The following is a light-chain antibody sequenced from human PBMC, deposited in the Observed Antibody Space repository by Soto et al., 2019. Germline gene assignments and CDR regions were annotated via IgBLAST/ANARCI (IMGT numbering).Light chain of an antibody. CDR2: DVS. CDR3: SSCTCTMSLVV. Sequence: QSVLAQPASVSGSPGQSITISCTGTSSDVGTYNYVSWYQHHPGKAPKLIIYDVSTRPSGVSNRFSGSKSGNTASLTISGLEAEDEADYYCSSCTCTMSLVVFGGGTKLTVL. J-gene: IGLJ2*01. CDR1: SSDVGTYNY. V-gene: IGLV2-14*03.